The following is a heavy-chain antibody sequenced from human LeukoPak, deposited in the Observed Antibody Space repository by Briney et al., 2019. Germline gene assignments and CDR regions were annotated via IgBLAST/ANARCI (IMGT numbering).Heavy chain of an antibody. D-gene: IGHD2-8*01. CDR3: ARAVLATKSEHWFDS. Sequence: SETLSLTCTVSGGSISSGSYYWSWIRQPAGKGLEWIGRIYTSGSTNYNPSLKSRVTISVDTSKNQFSLKLSSVTAADTAMYYCARAVLATKSEHWFDSWGQGTLVTVSS. CDR1: GGSISSGSYY. V-gene: IGHV4-61*02. J-gene: IGHJ5*01. CDR2: IYTSGST.